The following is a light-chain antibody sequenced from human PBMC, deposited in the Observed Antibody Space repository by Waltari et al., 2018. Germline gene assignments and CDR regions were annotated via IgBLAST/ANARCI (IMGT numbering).Light chain of an antibody. CDR3: QHYGRSPPLT. V-gene: IGKV3-20*01. Sequence: EIVLTQSPGSLSLSPGERATLSCRASQSVSSTYLAWYQQKPGQAPRLLIYCGSGRATGIPHRFSGSGSGTDFTLTISRLEPEDFAVYYCQHYGRSPPLTFGPGTKVDIK. CDR1: QSVSSTY. J-gene: IGKJ3*01. CDR2: CGS.